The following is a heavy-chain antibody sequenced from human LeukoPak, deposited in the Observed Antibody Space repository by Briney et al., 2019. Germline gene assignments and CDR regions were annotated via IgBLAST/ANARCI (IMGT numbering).Heavy chain of an antibody. D-gene: IGHD1-14*01. CDR3: ARGQQYHDGPEFDY. Sequence: GGSLRLSCAASGFTFADYKMNGVRDAPGEGVWRVCYIRSKTDDGTTYYAASVKGRFTISRDDSKSMAYLEMTSLKSEDTAVYYCARGQQYHDGPEFDYWGQGTLVTVSS. CDR2: IRSKTDDGTT. J-gene: IGHJ4*02. V-gene: IGHV3-49*04. CDR1: GFTFADYK.